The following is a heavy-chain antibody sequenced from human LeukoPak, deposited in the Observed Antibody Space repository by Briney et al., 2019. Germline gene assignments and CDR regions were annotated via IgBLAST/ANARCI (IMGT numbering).Heavy chain of an antibody. D-gene: IGHD4-23*01. Sequence: PGGSLRLSCAASGFTFSSYAIHWVRQAPGKGLEWVTVISYDGNSKYYADSVKGRFTISRDNPENTVYLQMSTLRAEDTAVYYCARLVSAWRISNSERAFDYWGQGTLVTVSS. V-gene: IGHV3-30-3*01. CDR1: GFTFSSYA. CDR2: ISYDGNSK. J-gene: IGHJ4*02. CDR3: ARLVSAWRISNSERAFDY.